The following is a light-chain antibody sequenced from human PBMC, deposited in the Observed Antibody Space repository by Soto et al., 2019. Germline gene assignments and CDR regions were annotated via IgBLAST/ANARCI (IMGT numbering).Light chain of an antibody. CDR3: QQYGSSPRT. V-gene: IGKV3-20*01. CDR1: QSVSSNY. Sequence: EIVLTQSPGALSLPPGERATLSCRGSQSVSSNYLAWYQQKPGQAPRLLIYGAFKRATGIPDRFSGSGSGTDFTLTISRMEPEDFAVYCCQQYGSSPRTFGQGTKVDIK. CDR2: GAF. J-gene: IGKJ1*01.